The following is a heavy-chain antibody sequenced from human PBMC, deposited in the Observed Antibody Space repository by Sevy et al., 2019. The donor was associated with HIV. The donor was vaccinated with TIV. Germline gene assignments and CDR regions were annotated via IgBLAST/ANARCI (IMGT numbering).Heavy chain of an antibody. J-gene: IGHJ4*02. CDR2: IYYSGST. V-gene: IGHV4-39*01. CDR3: ASKRYYDFWSGYALGYYLDY. D-gene: IGHD3-3*01. Sequence: SETLSLTCTVSGGSISSSSYYWGWIRQPPGKGLEWIGSIYYSGSTYYNPSLKSRVTVSVDTSKNQFSLKLSSVTAADTAVYYCASKRYYDFWSGYALGYYLDYWGQGTLVTVSS. CDR1: GGSISSSSYY.